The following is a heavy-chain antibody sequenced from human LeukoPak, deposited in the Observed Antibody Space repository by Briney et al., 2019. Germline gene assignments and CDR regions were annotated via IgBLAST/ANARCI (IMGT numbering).Heavy chain of an antibody. CDR2: INSDGSST. V-gene: IGHV3-74*01. D-gene: IGHD2-2*01. J-gene: IGHJ6*03. CDR1: GFTFSSYW. CDR3: ARARFDIVVVPAAHMDV. Sequence: GGSLRLSCAASGFTFSSYWMHWVRQAPGKGLVWVSRINSDGSSTSYADSVKGRFTISRDNAKNSLYLQMNSLRAEDTAVYYRARARFDIVVVPAAHMDVWGKGTTVTVSS.